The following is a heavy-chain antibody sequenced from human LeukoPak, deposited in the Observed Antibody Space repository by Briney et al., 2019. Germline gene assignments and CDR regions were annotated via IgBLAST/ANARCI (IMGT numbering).Heavy chain of an antibody. D-gene: IGHD5-24*01. CDR3: ARKGGVEMATSWAFDI. V-gene: IGHV4-59*01. CDR2: IYYSGST. J-gene: IGHJ3*02. Sequence: SETLSLTCTVFGGSISSYHWSWIRQPPGKGLEWIGYIYYSGSTNYNPSLKSRVTISVDTSKNQFSLKLSSVTAADTAVYYCARKGGVEMATSWAFDIWGQGTMVTVSS. CDR1: GGSISSYH.